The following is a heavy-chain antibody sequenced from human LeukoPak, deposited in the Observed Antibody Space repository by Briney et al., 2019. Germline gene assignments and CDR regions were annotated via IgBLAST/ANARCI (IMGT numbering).Heavy chain of an antibody. CDR3: ARDQRGYCSSTSCYTG. CDR1: GYTFTSYD. Sequence: GASVKVSCKASGYTFTSYDINWVRQATGQGLEWMGWMNPNSGNTGYAQKFQGRVTMTRNTSISTAYMELSSLRSEDTAVYYCARDQRGYCSSTSCYTGWGQGTLVTVSS. CDR2: MNPNSGNT. J-gene: IGHJ4*02. V-gene: IGHV1-8*01. D-gene: IGHD2-2*02.